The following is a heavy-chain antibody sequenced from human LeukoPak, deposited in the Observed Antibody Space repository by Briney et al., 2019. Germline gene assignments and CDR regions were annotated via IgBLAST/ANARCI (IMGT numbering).Heavy chain of an antibody. Sequence: GGSLRLSCAASGFTFSSYSMNWVRQAPGKGLEWVSSISSTNTYIYYADSVKGRFTVSRDIAESSLYLQMDSLRVEDSAVYYCARGFEDYGDYGKSFDYWGQGTLVTVS. CDR3: ARGFEDYGDYGKSFDY. CDR2: ISSTNTYI. CDR1: GFTFSSYS. V-gene: IGHV3-21*01. J-gene: IGHJ4*02. D-gene: IGHD4-17*01.